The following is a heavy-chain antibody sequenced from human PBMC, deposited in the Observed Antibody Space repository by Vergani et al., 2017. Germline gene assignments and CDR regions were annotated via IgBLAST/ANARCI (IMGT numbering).Heavy chain of an antibody. CDR2: IRYDGSNK. V-gene: IGHV3-30*02. J-gene: IGHJ6*03. CDR1: GFTFSSYG. D-gene: IGHD2-8*01. Sequence: QVPLVESGGGVVQPGGSLRLSCAASGFTFSSYGMHWVRPAPGKGLEWVAFIRYDGSNKYYADSVKGRFTISRDNSKNTLYLQMNSLRAEDTAVYYCARSGYCAHGVCYMTYYYYMDVWGKGTAVTVSS. CDR3: ARSGYCAHGVCYMTYYYYMDV.